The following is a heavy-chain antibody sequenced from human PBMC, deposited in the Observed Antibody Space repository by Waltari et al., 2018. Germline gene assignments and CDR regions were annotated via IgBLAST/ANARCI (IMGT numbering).Heavy chain of an antibody. CDR2: IYYSGST. D-gene: IGHD3-10*01. V-gene: IGHV4-39*07. J-gene: IGHJ4*02. CDR3: ARDRGITMVRGDTAFDY. Sequence: QLQLQESGPGLVKPSETLSLTCTVSGGSISSSSYYWGWIRQPPGKGLEWIGMIYYSGSTDYNPSLKSRVTISVDTSKNQFSLKLSSVTAADTAVYYCARDRGITMVRGDTAFDYWGQGTLVTVSS. CDR1: GGSISSSSYY.